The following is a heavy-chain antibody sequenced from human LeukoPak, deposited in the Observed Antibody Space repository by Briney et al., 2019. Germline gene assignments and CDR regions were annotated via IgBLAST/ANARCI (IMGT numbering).Heavy chain of an antibody. J-gene: IGHJ4*02. Sequence: SETLSLTCTVSGGSIRSSYYYWGWIRQPPGKGLEWIGSIYDSGSTYYNPSLKSRVTISVDTSKNQFSLKLNSVTAADTAVYYCARGGGGYCSSTSCHRVVGYFDYWGQGTLVTVSS. V-gene: IGHV4-39*01. D-gene: IGHD2-2*02. CDR2: IYDSGST. CDR1: GGSIRSSYYY. CDR3: ARGGGGYCSSTSCHRVVGYFDY.